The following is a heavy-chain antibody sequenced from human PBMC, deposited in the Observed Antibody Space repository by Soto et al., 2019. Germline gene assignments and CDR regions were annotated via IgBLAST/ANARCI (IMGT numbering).Heavy chain of an antibody. CDR2: ISSSGSTI. Sequence: QVQLVESGGGLVKPGGSLRLSCAASGFTFSDYYMSWIRQAPGKGLEWVSYISSSGSTIYYADSVKGRFTISRDNTKNLLYLQMNSLIAEDTAVYYCAREDSVTDFWSGIPDAFDIWGQGTMVTVSS. CDR3: AREDSVTDFWSGIPDAFDI. J-gene: IGHJ3*02. D-gene: IGHD3-3*01. CDR1: GFTFSDYY. V-gene: IGHV3-11*01.